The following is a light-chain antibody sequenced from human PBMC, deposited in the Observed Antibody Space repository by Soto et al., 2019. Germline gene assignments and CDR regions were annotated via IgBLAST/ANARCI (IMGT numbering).Light chain of an antibody. CDR2: AAS. Sequence: EIKMYQSPSSLSASRGDRVTITCRASQNIVTYLSWYQQKAGKAPELLIYAASSLQSGVPSRFSGSGSGTDFTLTISSVQPEDFATYYCQQSHSLPLTFGGGTIV. V-gene: IGKV1-39*01. CDR3: QQSHSLPLT. J-gene: IGKJ4*01. CDR1: QNIVTY.